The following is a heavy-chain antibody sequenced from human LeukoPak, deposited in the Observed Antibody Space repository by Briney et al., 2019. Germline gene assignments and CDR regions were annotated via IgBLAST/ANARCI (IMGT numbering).Heavy chain of an antibody. CDR2: IYYSGNT. J-gene: IGHJ4*02. V-gene: IGHV4-59*01. CDR3: ARFVGSGLDY. Sequence: TSETQSLTCSVSGASISSYSWSWIRQPPGKGLEWIGYIYYSGNTNYNPSLKSRVTISVDTSNNEVSLNLNSVTAADTAVYYCARFVGSGLDYWGQGTLLTVSS. CDR1: GASISSYS. D-gene: IGHD2-15*01.